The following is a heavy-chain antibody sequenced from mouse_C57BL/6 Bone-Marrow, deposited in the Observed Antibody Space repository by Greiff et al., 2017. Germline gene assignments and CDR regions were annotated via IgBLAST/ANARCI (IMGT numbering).Heavy chain of an antibody. CDR2: IHPNSGST. V-gene: IGHV1-64*01. CDR3: ARKEYYYGPAWFAY. J-gene: IGHJ3*01. Sequence: VQLQQPGAELVKPGASVKLSCKASGYTFTSYWMHWVKQRPGQGLEWIGMIHPNSGSTNYNEKFKSKATLTVDKSSSTAYMQLSSLTSEDSAVYYCARKEYYYGPAWFAYWGQGTLVTVSA. D-gene: IGHD1-1*01. CDR1: GYTFTSYW.